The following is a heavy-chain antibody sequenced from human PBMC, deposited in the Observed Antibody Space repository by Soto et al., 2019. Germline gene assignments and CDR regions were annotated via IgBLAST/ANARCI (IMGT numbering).Heavy chain of an antibody. V-gene: IGHV4-30-4*01. D-gene: IGHD1-7*01. J-gene: IGHJ6*02. CDR2: IFYSGTT. CDR3: ARDPWVKTELYYYGIDL. Sequence: SETLSLTCTVSGDSISSADYYWSWIRQTPGKGLEWIGHIFYSGTTYYNPSLKSRLTISVDTSKNHFSLRLTSVTAADTAVYYCARDPWVKTELYYYGIDLWGQVTTVTVSS. CDR1: GDSISSADYY.